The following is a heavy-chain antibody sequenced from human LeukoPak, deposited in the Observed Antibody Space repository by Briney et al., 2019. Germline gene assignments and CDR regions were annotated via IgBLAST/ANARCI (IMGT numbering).Heavy chain of an antibody. D-gene: IGHD1-26*01. Sequence: GGSLRLSCAASGLTVSSNYMSWVRQAPGKGLEWVSVLYPSGTTYYTDSVKGRFTISRDNSKNTLYLQMSSLRAEDTAVYYCAKKLSGSYEEGMQQWGQGTLVTVSS. J-gene: IGHJ1*01. CDR1: GLTVSSNY. CDR3: AKKLSGSYEEGMQQ. CDR2: LYPSGTT. V-gene: IGHV3-53*01.